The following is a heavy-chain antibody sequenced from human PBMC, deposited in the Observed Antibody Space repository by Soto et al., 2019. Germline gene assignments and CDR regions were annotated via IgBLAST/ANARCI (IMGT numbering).Heavy chain of an antibody. V-gene: IGHV1-2*04. CDR3: ARAPETTTVTDGWLHP. CDR1: GYTFTGYY. CDR2: INPNSGGT. Sequence: ASVKVSCKASGYTFTGYYMHWVLQAPGQGLEWMGWINPNSGGTNYAQKFQGWVTMTRDTSISTAYMELSRLRSDDTAVYYCARAPETTTVTDGWLHPWGQGTLVTVSS. J-gene: IGHJ5*02. D-gene: IGHD4-17*01.